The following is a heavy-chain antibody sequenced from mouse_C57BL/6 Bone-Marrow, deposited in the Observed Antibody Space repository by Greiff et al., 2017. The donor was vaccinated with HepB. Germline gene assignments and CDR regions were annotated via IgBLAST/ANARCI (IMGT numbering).Heavy chain of an antibody. J-gene: IGHJ1*03. CDR3: ARDGIWYFDV. Sequence: EVQRVESEGGLVQPGSSMKLSCTASGFTFSDYYMAWVRQVPEKGLEWVANINYDGSSTYYLDSLKSRFIISRDNAKNILYLQMSSLKSEDTATYYCARDGIWYFDVWGTGTTVTVSS. CDR1: GFTFSDYY. CDR2: INYDGSST. V-gene: IGHV5-16*01.